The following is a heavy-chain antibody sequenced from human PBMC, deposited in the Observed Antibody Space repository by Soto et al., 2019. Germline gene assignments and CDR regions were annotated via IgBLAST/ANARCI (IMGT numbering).Heavy chain of an antibody. J-gene: IGHJ4*02. CDR2: IYSGGST. CDR3: ARWDGSTSYCFYFDN. V-gene: IGHV3-66*01. CDR1: GFTVSSNY. Sequence: EVQLVESGGGLVQPGGSLRLSCAASGFTVSSNYMSWVRQAPGKGLEWVSAIYSGGSTYYGDSVKGRFSISRDNSKNTLYLQMNSLRAEDTAVYYCARWDGSTSYCFYFDNWGQGTLVTVSS. D-gene: IGHD3-10*01.